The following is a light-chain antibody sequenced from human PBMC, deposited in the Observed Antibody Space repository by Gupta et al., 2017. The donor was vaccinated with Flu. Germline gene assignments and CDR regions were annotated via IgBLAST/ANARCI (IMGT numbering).Light chain of an antibody. Sequence: EIVMTQSPATLSVSPGERATLSCRASQSVSSNLAWYQQKPGQAPRVLIYGASTRATGIPARFSGSGSGTEFTLTISSLQSEDFAVYDCQQYNNWPPINCGQGTRLEIK. CDR1: QSVSSN. J-gene: IGKJ5*01. V-gene: IGKV3-15*01. CDR2: GAS. CDR3: QQYNNWPPIN.